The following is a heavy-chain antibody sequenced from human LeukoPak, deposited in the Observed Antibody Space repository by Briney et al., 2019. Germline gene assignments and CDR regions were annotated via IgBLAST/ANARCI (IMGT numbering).Heavy chain of an antibody. J-gene: IGHJ4*02. CDR2: INPNSGGT. Sequence: ASVKVSCKASGYTFTGYYMHWVRQAPGQGLEWMGWINPNSGGTNYAQKFQGRVTMTRDTSISTAYMELSRLRSDDTAVYYWARVDDFWSGYYQPYYFDYWGQGTLVTVSS. D-gene: IGHD3-3*01. V-gene: IGHV1-2*02. CDR3: ARVDDFWSGYYQPYYFDY. CDR1: GYTFTGYY.